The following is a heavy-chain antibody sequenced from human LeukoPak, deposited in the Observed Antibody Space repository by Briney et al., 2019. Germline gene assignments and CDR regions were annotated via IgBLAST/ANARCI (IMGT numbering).Heavy chain of an antibody. Sequence: PSETLSLTCSVSGYSISSGFYWGWIRQPPGKGLEWIGTFYHSGRTYYNPSLKSRVTISVDTSKNQFSLKLSSVAAADTAVYYCARDPADYGDYDNWFDPWGQGTLVTVFS. CDR3: ARDPADYGDYDNWFDP. V-gene: IGHV4-38-2*02. CDR1: GYSISSGFY. CDR2: FYHSGRT. J-gene: IGHJ5*02. D-gene: IGHD4-17*01.